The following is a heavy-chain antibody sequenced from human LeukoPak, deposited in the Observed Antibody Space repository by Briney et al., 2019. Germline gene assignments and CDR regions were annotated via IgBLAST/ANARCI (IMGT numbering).Heavy chain of an antibody. CDR2: IYYSGST. CDR3: ARQPREVTRQTFDY. J-gene: IGHJ4*02. V-gene: IGHV4-39*01. CDR1: GGSISSSSYY. D-gene: IGHD3-3*01. Sequence: SETLSLTCTVSGGSISSSSYYWGWLRQPPGKGLEWIGSIYYSGSTYYNPSLKSRVTISVDTSKNQFSLKLSSVTAADTAVYYCARQPREVTRQTFDYWGQGTLVTVSS.